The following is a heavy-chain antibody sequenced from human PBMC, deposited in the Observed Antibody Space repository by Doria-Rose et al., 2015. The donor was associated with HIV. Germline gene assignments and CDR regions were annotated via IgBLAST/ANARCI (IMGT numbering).Heavy chain of an antibody. Sequence: FSSYSMNWVRQAPGKGLEWVSSISSSSSYIYYADSVKGRFTISRDNAKNSLYLQMKSLRAEDTAVYYCARGLMATVRGSDAFDIWGQGTKVTVSS. CDR2: ISSSSSYI. J-gene: IGHJ3*02. V-gene: IGHV3-21*01. CDR1: FSSYS. CDR3: ARGLMATVRGSDAFDI. D-gene: IGHD4-4*01.